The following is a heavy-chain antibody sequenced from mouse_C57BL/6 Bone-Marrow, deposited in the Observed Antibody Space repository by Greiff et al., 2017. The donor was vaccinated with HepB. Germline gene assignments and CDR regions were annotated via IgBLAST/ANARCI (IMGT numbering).Heavy chain of an antibody. Sequence: QVQLKQSGAELARPGASVKLSCKASGYTFTSYGISWVKQRTGQGLEWIGEIYPRSGNTYYNEKFKGKATLTADKSSSTAYMELRSLTSEDSAVYFCAREGTTVVASGYAMDYWGQGTSVTVSS. CDR1: GYTFTSYG. D-gene: IGHD1-1*01. CDR2: IYPRSGNT. J-gene: IGHJ4*01. V-gene: IGHV1-81*01. CDR3: AREGTTVVASGYAMDY.